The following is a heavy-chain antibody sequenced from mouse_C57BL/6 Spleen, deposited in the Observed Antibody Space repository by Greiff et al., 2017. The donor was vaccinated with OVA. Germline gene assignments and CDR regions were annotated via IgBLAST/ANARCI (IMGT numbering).Heavy chain of an antibody. Sequence: VQLQQSGAELVRPGTSVKVSCKVSGYAFTNYLIEWIGVINPGSGGTNYNEKFKGKATLTADKSSSTAYMQLSSLTSEDSAVYFCARTSSITTNFDYWGQGTTLTVSS. CDR2: INPGSGGT. D-gene: IGHD1-1*01. J-gene: IGHJ2*01. V-gene: IGHV1-54*01. CDR1: GYAFTNYL. CDR3: ARTSSITTNFDY.